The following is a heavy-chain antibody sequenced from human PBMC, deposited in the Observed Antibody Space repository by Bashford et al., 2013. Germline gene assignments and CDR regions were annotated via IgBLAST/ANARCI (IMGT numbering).Heavy chain of an antibody. CDR2: INSDGSST. Sequence: GGSLRLSCAASGFTFDDYAMHWVRQAPGKGLVWVSHINSDGSSTNYADSVKGRFTISRDNAKNTLYLQMNSLRAEDTAVYYCARESVGAQSIYFYYYGMDVWGQGTTVTVSS. D-gene: IGHD1-26*01. CDR1: GFTFDDYA. CDR3: ARESVGAQSIYFYYYGMDV. V-gene: IGHV3-74*01. J-gene: IGHJ6*02.